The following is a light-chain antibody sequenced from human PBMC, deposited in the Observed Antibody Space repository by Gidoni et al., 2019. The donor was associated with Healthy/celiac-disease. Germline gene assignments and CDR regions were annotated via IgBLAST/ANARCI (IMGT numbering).Light chain of an antibody. CDR2: VAS. V-gene: IGKV3-15*01. CDR1: QSVSSN. Sequence: IVITQPPATLSESPGERATLSCRASQSVSSNLAWYQQKPGQAPRLLIYVASTRATGTPASLSGCGSGTYFTLSISTLQSEDFAVYYCQQYNNWPTEGITFGQGTKVEIK. CDR3: QQYNNWPTEGIT. J-gene: IGKJ1*01.